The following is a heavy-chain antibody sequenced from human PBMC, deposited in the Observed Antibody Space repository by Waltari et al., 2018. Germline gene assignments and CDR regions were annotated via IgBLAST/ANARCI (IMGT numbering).Heavy chain of an antibody. V-gene: IGHV4-38-2*01. Sequence: QVQLQESGQGLVKPSETLSLTCAVSGYSISSGYYWGWIRQPPGKGLEWIGSIYHSGSTYDNPSLKSRVTIAVDTSKNQFSLKLSSVTAADTAVYYCARRGSGDYYYGMDVWGQGTTVTVSS. CDR2: IYHSGST. D-gene: IGHD1-26*01. CDR1: GYSISSGYY. CDR3: ARRGSGDYYYGMDV. J-gene: IGHJ6*02.